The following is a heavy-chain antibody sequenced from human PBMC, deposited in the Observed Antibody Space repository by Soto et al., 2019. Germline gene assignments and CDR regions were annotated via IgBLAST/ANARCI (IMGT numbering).Heavy chain of an antibody. CDR2: ISGSGGST. Sequence: EVQLLESGGGLVQPGGSLRLSCAASGFTFSSYAMSWVRQAPGKGLEWVSAISGSGGSTYYADSVKGRFTISRDNSKNTLYPQMNSLRAEDTAVYYCAKDRGRWLQLIDYWGQGTLVTVSS. V-gene: IGHV3-23*01. J-gene: IGHJ4*02. D-gene: IGHD1-1*01. CDR1: GFTFSSYA. CDR3: AKDRGRWLQLIDY.